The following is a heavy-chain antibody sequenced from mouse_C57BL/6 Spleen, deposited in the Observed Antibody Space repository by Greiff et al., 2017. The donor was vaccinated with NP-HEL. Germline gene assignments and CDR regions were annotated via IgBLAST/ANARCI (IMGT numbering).Heavy chain of an antibody. Sequence: VQLVESGAELVRPGASVKLSCKASGYTFTDYYINWVKQRPGQGLEWIARIYPGSGNTYYNEKFKGKATLTVEKSSSTAYMQLSRLTSEDSAVYFCARSRLTGPYFDYWGQGTTLTVSS. J-gene: IGHJ2*01. CDR3: ARSRLTGPYFDY. CDR1: GYTFTDYY. D-gene: IGHD4-1*01. V-gene: IGHV1-76*01. CDR2: IYPGSGNT.